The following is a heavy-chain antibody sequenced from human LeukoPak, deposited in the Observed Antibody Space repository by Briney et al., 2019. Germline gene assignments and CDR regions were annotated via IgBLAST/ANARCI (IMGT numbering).Heavy chain of an antibody. CDR3: AMVRGSYYSY. CDR1: GFTFSGSA. V-gene: IGHV3-73*01. CDR2: IRSKANSYAT. Sequence: PGGSLRLSCAASGFTFSGSAMHWVRQASGKGLEWVGRIRSKANSYATAYAASVKGRFTISRDDSKNTAYLQMNSLKTEDTAVYYCAMVRGSYYSYWGQGTLVTVSS. J-gene: IGHJ4*02. D-gene: IGHD3-10*01.